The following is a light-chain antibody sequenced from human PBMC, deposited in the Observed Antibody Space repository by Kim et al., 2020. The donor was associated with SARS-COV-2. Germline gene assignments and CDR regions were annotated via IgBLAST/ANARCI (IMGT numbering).Light chain of an antibody. CDR2: EVS. CDR3: CSYAGSGTYV. V-gene: IGLV2-23*02. CDR1: SSDVGSDSL. Sequence: GQSITISCTETSSDVGSDSLVSWYQQHPGKAPNLMIYEVSQRPSGVSNRFSGSKSGNTASLTISGLQADDEADYYCCSYAGSGTYVFAPGTKVTVL. J-gene: IGLJ1*01.